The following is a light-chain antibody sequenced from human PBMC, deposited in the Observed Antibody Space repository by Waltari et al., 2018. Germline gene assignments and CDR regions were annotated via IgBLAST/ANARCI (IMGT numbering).Light chain of an antibody. CDR1: QGISNY. J-gene: IGKJ2*03. Sequence: IPMTQSPSSLSASVVERIPITCRGSQGISNYLSWYQQKPGKATKRLIDAASRLESGVPSRFSGSGPGTECTLTISSLQPEDFAAYYCLQYNSKPYSFGQGTKVEIK. CDR3: LQYNSKPYS. CDR2: AAS. V-gene: IGKV1-17*01.